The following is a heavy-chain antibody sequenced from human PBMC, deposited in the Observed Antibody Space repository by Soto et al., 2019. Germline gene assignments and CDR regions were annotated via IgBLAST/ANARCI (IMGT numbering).Heavy chain of an antibody. CDR2: ISYDGSNK. J-gene: IGHJ4*02. Sequence: QVQLVESGGGVVQPGRSLRLSCAASGFTFSSYAMHWVRQAPGKGLEWVAVISYDGSNKYYADSVKGRFTISRDNSKNTLYLQMNSLRAEDTAVYYCARDYYGSGPSLLDYWGQGTLVTVSS. D-gene: IGHD3-10*01. CDR3: ARDYYGSGPSLLDY. CDR1: GFTFSSYA. V-gene: IGHV3-30-3*01.